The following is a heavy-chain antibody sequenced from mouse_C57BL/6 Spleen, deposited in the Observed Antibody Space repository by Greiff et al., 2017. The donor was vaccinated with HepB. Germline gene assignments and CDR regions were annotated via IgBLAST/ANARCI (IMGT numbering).Heavy chain of an antibody. V-gene: IGHV5-9*01. CDR2: ISGGGGNT. CDR3: ARREDWFAY. CDR1: GFTFSSYT. Sequence: EVKLVESGGGLVKPGGSLKLSCAASGFTFSSYTMSWVRQTPEKRLEWVATISGGGGNTYYPDSVKGRFTISRDNAKNTLYLQMSSLRSEDTALYYCARREDWFAYWGQGTLVTVSA. J-gene: IGHJ3*01.